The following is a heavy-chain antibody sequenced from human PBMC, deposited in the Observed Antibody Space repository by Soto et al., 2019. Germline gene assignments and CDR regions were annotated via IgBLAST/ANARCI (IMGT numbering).Heavy chain of an antibody. Sequence: PGGSLRLSCAASGFTVSSSYMSWVRQAPGKGLEWVSVIYSGGSTYYADSVKGRFTISRGNSKNTLYLQMNSLRAEDTAVYYCARGAGRGELPPGYYFDYWGQGTLVTVSS. CDR3: ARGAGRGELPPGYYFDY. CDR1: GFTVSSSY. CDR2: IYSGGST. J-gene: IGHJ4*02. V-gene: IGHV3-66*01. D-gene: IGHD1-26*01.